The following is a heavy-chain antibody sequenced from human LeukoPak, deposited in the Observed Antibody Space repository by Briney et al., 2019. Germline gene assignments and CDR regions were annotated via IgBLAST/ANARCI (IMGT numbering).Heavy chain of an antibody. CDR3: AKGYIAALPVSAFDI. D-gene: IGHD6-6*01. Sequence: GGSLRLSCAASGFTFSNYEMSWVRQAPGKGLEWVSAISGSGGSTYYADSVKGRFTISRDNSKNTLYLQMNSLRAEDTAVYYCAKGYIAALPVSAFDIWGQGTMVTVSS. CDR2: ISGSGGST. CDR1: GFTFSNYE. V-gene: IGHV3-23*01. J-gene: IGHJ3*02.